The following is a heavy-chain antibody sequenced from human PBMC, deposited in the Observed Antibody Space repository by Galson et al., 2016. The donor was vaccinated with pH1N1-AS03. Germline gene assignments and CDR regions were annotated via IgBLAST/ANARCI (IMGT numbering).Heavy chain of an antibody. Sequence: LSLTCSASSGSISSYYWSWIRQPPGKRLEWIGYIYYSGSTKYNPSLKSRVTISVDTSKNQFSLKLTSVTAADTAVYYCARPRGESSSWYPFDHWGQGTLVTVSS. J-gene: IGHJ4*02. CDR2: IYYSGST. CDR3: ARPRGESSSWYPFDH. D-gene: IGHD6-13*01. CDR1: SGSISSYY. V-gene: IGHV4-59*08.